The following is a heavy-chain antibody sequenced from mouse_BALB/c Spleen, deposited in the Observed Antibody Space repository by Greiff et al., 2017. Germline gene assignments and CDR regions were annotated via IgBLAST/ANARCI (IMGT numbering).Heavy chain of an antibody. D-gene: IGHD1-1*01. CDR2: ISSGSSTI. CDR3: ARSSIYYYGSSYWYFDV. J-gene: IGHJ1*01. V-gene: IGHV5-17*02. Sequence: EVNVVESGGGLVQPGGSRKLSCAASGFTFSSFGMHWVRQAPEKGLEWVAYISSGSSTIYYADTVKGRFTISRDNPKNTLFLQMTSLRSEDTAMYYCARSSIYYYGSSYWYFDVWGAGTTVTVSS. CDR1: GFTFSSFG.